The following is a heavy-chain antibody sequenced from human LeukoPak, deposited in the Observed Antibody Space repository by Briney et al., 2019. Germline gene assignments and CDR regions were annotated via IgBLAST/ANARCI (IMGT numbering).Heavy chain of an antibody. Sequence: GGCLRLSCSTSQFNFNTYGLSWVRQAPGEGLEWVSSISGSGTQYADSVQGRFTISRDNSKNTLYLQMDSLRAEDTAVYYCASYGYSYGYGYFDYWGQGTLVTVSS. CDR1: QFNFNTYG. CDR2: ISGSGT. CDR3: ASYGYSYGYGYFDY. D-gene: IGHD5-18*01. V-gene: IGHV3-23*01. J-gene: IGHJ4*02.